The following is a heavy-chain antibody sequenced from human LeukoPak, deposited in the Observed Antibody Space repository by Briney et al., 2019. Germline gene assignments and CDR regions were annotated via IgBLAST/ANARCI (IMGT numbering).Heavy chain of an antibody. V-gene: IGHV3-7*01. CDR3: ARDPNHGALDF. Sequence: GGSLRLSCVASGFSFSNSWTSWVRQAPGKGLEWVANIKYNGREKDYVDSLKGRLTISRDNAKNSVYLEMSSLRVEDTAVYYCARDPNHGALDFWGQGTLVTVSS. CDR1: GFSFSNSW. CDR2: IKYNGREK. D-gene: IGHD1-14*01. J-gene: IGHJ4*02.